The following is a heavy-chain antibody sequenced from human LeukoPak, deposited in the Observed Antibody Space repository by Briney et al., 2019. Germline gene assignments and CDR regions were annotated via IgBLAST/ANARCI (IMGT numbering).Heavy chain of an antibody. CDR2: IIPIFGTA. V-gene: IGHV1-69*05. CDR3: ARDRSPYSYGAYYFDY. CDR1: GGTFSSYA. Sequence: GSSVKVSCKASGGTFSSYAISWVRQAPGQGLEWMGGIIPIFGTANYAQKFQGRVTITTDESTSTAYMELSSLRSEDTAVYYCARDRSPYSYGAYYFDYWGQGTLVTVSS. D-gene: IGHD4-11*01. J-gene: IGHJ4*02.